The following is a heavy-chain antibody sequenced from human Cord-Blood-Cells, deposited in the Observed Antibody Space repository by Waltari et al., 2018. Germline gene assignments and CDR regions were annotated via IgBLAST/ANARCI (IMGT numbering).Heavy chain of an antibody. Sequence: QVQLVQSGAEVKKPGASVKVSCKASGYTFTGYYMHWVRQAPGQGLEWMGCINPNSGGTNYAQKFQGRVTMTRDTSISTAYMELSRLRSDDTAVYYCARGTYYYDSSGYYYFDYWGQGTLVTVSS. J-gene: IGHJ4*02. V-gene: IGHV1-2*02. D-gene: IGHD3-22*01. CDR3: ARGTYYYDSSGYYYFDY. CDR1: GYTFTGYY. CDR2: INPNSGGT.